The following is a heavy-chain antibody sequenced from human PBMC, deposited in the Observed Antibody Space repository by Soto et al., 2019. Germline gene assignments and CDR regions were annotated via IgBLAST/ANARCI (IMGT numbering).Heavy chain of an antibody. V-gene: IGHV3-33*01. D-gene: IGHD1-26*01. CDR2: IWYDGSNK. CDR3: ARDDSGSSGWCFDY. Sequence: GGSLRLSCAASGFTFSSYGMHWVRQAPDKGLEWVADIWYDGSNKYYADSVKGRFTISRDNSKNTLYLQMNSLRAEDTAVYYCARDDSGSSGWCFDYWGQGTLVTVSS. CDR1: GFTFSSYG. J-gene: IGHJ4*02.